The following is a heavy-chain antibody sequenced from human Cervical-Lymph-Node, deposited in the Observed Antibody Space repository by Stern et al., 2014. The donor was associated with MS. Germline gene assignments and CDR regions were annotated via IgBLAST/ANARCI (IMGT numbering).Heavy chain of an antibody. V-gene: IGHV4-4*02. CDR1: GCSISSTNW. D-gene: IGHD4-17*01. CDR3: ARVFGDYVFWFDP. Sequence: QVQLQESGPGLVKPSGTLSLTCAVSGCSISSTNWWSWVRQPPGKGLEWIGEIYHSGSTNYTPSLKSRVTISVDKSKTQFSLKLSSVTAADTAVYYCARVFGDYVFWFDPWGQGTLVTVSS. J-gene: IGHJ5*02. CDR2: IYHSGST.